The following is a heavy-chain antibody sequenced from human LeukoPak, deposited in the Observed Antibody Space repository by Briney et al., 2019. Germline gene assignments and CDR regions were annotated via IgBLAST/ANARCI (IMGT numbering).Heavy chain of an antibody. CDR1: GASSSNYW. D-gene: IGHD2/OR15-2a*01. CDR3: ARYNYDHPVIVPAPFDD. J-gene: IGHJ4*02. CDR2: IYPGGATT. V-gene: IGHV5-51*01. Sequence: GESLKISCKSSGASSSNYWIGWVRQPPGKGQEWMGIIYPGGATTRISPSFQGQVTMTGDKSISPAHMPWPSLKASDTAIYYGARYNYDHPVIVPAPFDDRGQGTLVTVSS.